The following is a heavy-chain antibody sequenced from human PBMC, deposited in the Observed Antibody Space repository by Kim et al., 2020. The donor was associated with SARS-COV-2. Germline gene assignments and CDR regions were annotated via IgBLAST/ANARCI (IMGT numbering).Heavy chain of an antibody. CDR1: GGSISSSSYY. CDR2: IYYSGST. V-gene: IGHV4-39*01. CDR3: ARQLPTITGTTYNWFDP. D-gene: IGHD1-7*01. J-gene: IGHJ5*02. Sequence: SETLSLTCTVSGGSISSSSYYWGWIRQPPGKGLEWIGSIYYSGSTYYNPSLKSRVTISVDTSKNQFSLKLSSVTAADTAVYYCARQLPTITGTTYNWFDPWGQGTLVTVSS.